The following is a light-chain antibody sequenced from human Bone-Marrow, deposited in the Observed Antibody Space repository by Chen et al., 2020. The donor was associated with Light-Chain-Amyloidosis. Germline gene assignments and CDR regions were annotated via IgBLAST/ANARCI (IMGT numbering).Light chain of an antibody. J-gene: IGLJ1*01. Sequence: QSALTQPASVSGSPGQSITISCTGTSSDVGGDNHVSWYQQHPYKAPKLMSYEVTNRPSWVPDRFAGSKSDNTASLTISGLHTEEEADSFCSSFTITNSPVFGSGTRFTVL. CDR2: EVT. CDR3: SSFTITNSPV. V-gene: IGLV2-14*01. CDR1: SSDVGGDNH.